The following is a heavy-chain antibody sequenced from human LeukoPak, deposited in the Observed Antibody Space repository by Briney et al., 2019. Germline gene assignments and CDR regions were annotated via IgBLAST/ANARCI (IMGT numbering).Heavy chain of an antibody. CDR1: GGSISSGSYY. CDR3: ARDSPPGGVGATTDY. D-gene: IGHD1-26*01. Sequence: PSETLSLTCTVSGGSISSGSYYWSWIRQPAGKGLEWIGRIYTSGSTNYNPSLKSRVTISVDTSKNQFSLKLSSVTAADTAVYYCARDSPPGGVGATTDYWGQGTLVTVSS. J-gene: IGHJ4*02. V-gene: IGHV4-61*02. CDR2: IYTSGST.